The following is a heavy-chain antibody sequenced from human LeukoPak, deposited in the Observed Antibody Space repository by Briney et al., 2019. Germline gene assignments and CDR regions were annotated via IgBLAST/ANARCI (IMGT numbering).Heavy chain of an antibody. Sequence: GGSLRLSCAASGFSLSTYAMSWVRQAPGKGPEWVSAISGAGGRTYYADSVKGRFTISRDNSKNTLYLQMDSLRAEDTTVYYCAKDRADNGDRLRFDPWGQGTLVTVSS. D-gene: IGHD4-17*01. V-gene: IGHV3-23*01. CDR2: ISGAGGRT. CDR3: AKDRADNGDRLRFDP. J-gene: IGHJ5*02. CDR1: GFSLSTYA.